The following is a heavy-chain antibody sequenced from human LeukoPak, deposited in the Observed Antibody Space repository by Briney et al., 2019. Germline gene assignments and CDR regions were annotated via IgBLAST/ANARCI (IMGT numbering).Heavy chain of an antibody. CDR1: GFTFSSYS. Sequence: PGGSLRLSCAASGFTFSSYSMNWVRQAPGKGLEWVGRIKSKTDGGTTDYAAPVKGRFTISRDDSKNTLYLQMNSLKSEDTAVYFCIRQQLVFDSWGHGTLVTVSS. CDR2: IKSKTDGGTT. J-gene: IGHJ4*01. V-gene: IGHV3-15*01. D-gene: IGHD6-13*01. CDR3: IRQQLVFDS.